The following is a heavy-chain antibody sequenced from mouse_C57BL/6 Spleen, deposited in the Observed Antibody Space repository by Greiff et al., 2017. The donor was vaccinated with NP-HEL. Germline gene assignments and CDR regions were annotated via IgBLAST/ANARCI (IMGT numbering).Heavy chain of an antibody. J-gene: IGHJ2*01. D-gene: IGHD1-1*01. CDR1: GYTFTSYW. Sequence: QVQLQQPGAELVRPGTSVKLSCKASGYTFTSYWMHWVKQRPGQGLEWIGVIDPSDSYTNYNQKFKGKATLTVDTSSSTAYMQLSSLTSEDSAVYYCARWLTTVGGYWGQGTTLTVSS. CDR2: IDPSDSYT. CDR3: ARWLTTVGGY. V-gene: IGHV1-59*01.